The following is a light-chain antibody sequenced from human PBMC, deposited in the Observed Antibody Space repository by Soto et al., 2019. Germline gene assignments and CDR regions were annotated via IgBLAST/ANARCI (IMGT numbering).Light chain of an antibody. J-gene: IGLJ2*01. CDR3: SSYAGSNNVV. CDR2: EVS. V-gene: IGLV2-8*01. CDR1: SSDVGGYNY. Sequence: QSALTQPPSASGSPGQSVTISCTGTSSDVGGYNYVSWYQQRPGKVPKLMIYEVSKRPSGVPDRFSGSKSGNTASLTVSGLQAEDEADYYCSSYAGSNNVVFGGGTQLTVL.